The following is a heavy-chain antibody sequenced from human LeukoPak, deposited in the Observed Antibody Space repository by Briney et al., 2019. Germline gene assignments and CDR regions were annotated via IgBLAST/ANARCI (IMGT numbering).Heavy chain of an antibody. D-gene: IGHD5-12*01. V-gene: IGHV4-34*01. Sequence: PSETLSLTCAVSGGSFSGYYWSWIRQPPGKGLEWIGEINHSGSTNYNPSLYSRVTISLDTSNNHFSLRLTSVTAADTAVYYCARGRGYSGCGLWGQGTLVTVSS. CDR2: INHSGST. CDR1: GGSFSGYY. CDR3: ARGRGYSGCGL. J-gene: IGHJ4*02.